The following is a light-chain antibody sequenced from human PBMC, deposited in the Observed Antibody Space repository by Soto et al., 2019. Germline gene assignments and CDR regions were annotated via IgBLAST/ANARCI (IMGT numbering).Light chain of an antibody. CDR1: QSLLHSNGYNY. J-gene: IGKJ1*01. V-gene: IGKV2-28*01. Sequence: DIVMTQSPLSLPVTPGEPASISCRSSQSLLHSNGYNYLDWYLQKPGQSPQLLIYLGSNRASGVPDRFSGSGSGTDFTLKISRVEAEDVGVYYCMQARQTPQKFGQGNKVEIK. CDR2: LGS. CDR3: MQARQTPQK.